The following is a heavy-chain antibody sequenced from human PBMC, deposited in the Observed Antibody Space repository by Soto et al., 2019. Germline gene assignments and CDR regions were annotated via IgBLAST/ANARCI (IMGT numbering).Heavy chain of an antibody. V-gene: IGHV4-34*01. CDR2: INHSGST. CDR3: ARGPFKGYSSGWLDY. D-gene: IGHD6-19*01. CDR1: GGSFSGYY. Sequence: QVQLQQWGAGLLKPSETLSLTCAVYGGSFSGYYWSWIRQPPGKGVEWIGEINHSGSTNYNPSLKSRVTISVDTSKNQFSLKLRSVTAADTAVYYCARGPFKGYSSGWLDYWGQGTLVTVSS. J-gene: IGHJ4*02.